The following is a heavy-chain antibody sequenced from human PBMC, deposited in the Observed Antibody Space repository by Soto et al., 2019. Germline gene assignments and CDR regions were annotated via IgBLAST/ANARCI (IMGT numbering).Heavy chain of an antibody. CDR1: GFTFSSSP. CDR2: ISGDASIT. V-gene: IGHV3-23*01. CDR3: AKRSGDRYIRWFDP. Sequence: PGGSLRLSCAASGFTFSSSPMTWVRQAPGKGLQWVSAISGDASITSYTDSVKGRFTISRDNSKNTLYLQMSSLRAEDSAVYFCAKRSGDRYIRWFDPWGQGTLVTVSS. J-gene: IGHJ5*02. D-gene: IGHD4-17*01.